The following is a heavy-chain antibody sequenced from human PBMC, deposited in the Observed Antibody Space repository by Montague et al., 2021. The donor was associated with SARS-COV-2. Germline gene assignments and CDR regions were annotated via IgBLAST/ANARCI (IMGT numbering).Heavy chain of an antibody. CDR2: IKQDGSEK. J-gene: IGHJ6*02. CDR3: ARDGFGELSSYYYFGMDV. CDR1: GFTFSSYW. Sequence: SLRLSCAASGFTFSSYWMSWVRQAPGKGLEWVANIKQDGSEKYYVDSVKGRFTISRDNAKNSLYLQMNSLRAEDTSVYYCARDGFGELSSYYYFGMDVWGQGTTVTLPS. V-gene: IGHV3-7*01. D-gene: IGHD3-10*01.